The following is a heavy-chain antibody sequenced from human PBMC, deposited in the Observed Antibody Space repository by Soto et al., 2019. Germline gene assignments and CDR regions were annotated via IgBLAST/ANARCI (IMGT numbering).Heavy chain of an antibody. D-gene: IGHD2-2*01. Sequence: GESLKISCKGSGYSFTSYLVSWVRQMPGKGLEWMGRIDPSDSYTNYSPSFQGHVTISADKSISTAYLQWSSLKASDTAMYYCARQAVVPAANRYYYYYGMDVWGQGTTVTVSS. V-gene: IGHV5-10-1*01. J-gene: IGHJ6*02. CDR3: ARQAVVPAANRYYYYYGMDV. CDR1: GYSFTSYL. CDR2: IDPSDSYT.